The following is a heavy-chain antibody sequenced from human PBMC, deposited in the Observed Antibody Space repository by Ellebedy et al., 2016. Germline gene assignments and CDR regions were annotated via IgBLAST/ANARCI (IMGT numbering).Heavy chain of an antibody. CDR3: ARAHYYDSSGYPGPKPRGDAFDI. CDR2: ISSSSSTI. Sequence: GGSLRLSCAASGFTFSSYSMNWVRQAPGKGLEWVSYISSSSSTIYYADSVKGRFTISRDNAKNSLYLQMNSLRDEDTAVYYCARAHYYDSSGYPGPKPRGDAFDIWGQGTMVTVSS. V-gene: IGHV3-48*02. CDR1: GFTFSSYS. D-gene: IGHD3-22*01. J-gene: IGHJ3*02.